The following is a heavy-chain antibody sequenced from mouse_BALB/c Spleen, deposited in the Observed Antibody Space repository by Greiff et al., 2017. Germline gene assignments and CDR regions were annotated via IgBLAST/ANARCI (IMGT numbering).Heavy chain of an antibody. D-gene: IGHD2-10*02. Sequence: VQLQQSGPELVTPGDSVTVSCKASGYSLTDYNVYWVKQSHGKSLEWIGYIDPYNGGTSYNQKFKGKATLTVDKSTSAAFMHLNSLTSEASAVYYCTRSYGNYPWFAYWGQGTLVTVSA. J-gene: IGHJ3*01. CDR1: GYSLTDYN. CDR2: IDPYNGGT. V-gene: IGHV1S135*01. CDR3: TRSYGNYPWFAY.